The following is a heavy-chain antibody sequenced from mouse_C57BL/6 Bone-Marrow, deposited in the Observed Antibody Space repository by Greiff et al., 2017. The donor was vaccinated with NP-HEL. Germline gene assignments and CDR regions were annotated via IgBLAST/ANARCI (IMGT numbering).Heavy chain of an antibody. Sequence: VQLQQSGAELVKPGASVQMSCKASGYTFTTSPIEWVKQNHGKSLEWIGNFHPYNDDTEYNEKFKNKATLTVEKSSSTVYLELSRLTSDDSSVYYCARGGNYWYYFDYWGQGTTLTVSS. J-gene: IGHJ2*01. CDR3: ARGGNYWYYFDY. CDR2: FHPYNDDT. V-gene: IGHV1-47*01. D-gene: IGHD2-1*01. CDR1: GYTFTTSP.